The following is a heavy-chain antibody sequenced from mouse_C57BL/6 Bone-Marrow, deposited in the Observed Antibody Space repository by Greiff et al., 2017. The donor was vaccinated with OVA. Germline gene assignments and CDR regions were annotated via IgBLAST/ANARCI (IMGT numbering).Heavy chain of an antibody. J-gene: IGHJ3*01. D-gene: IGHD1-1*01. V-gene: IGHV4-1*01. CDR3: ARPYYYGAWFAY. CDR1: GIDFSRYW. Sequence: EVKLLESGGGLVQPGGSLKLSCAASGIDFSRYWMSWVRRAPGKGLEWIGEINPDSSTINYAPSLKDKFIISRDNAKNTLYLQMSKVRSEDTALYYCARPYYYGAWFAYWGQGTLVTVSA. CDR2: INPDSSTI.